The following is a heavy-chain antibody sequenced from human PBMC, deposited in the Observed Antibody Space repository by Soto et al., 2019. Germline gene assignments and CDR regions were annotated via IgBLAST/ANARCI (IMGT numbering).Heavy chain of an antibody. Sequence: GGSLRLSCAASGFTFSSYAMSWVRQAPGKGLEWVSAISGSGGSTYYADSVKGRFTIPRDNSKNTLYLQMNSLRAEDTAVYYCAKAGDSSGYYQRVFDYWGQGTLVTVSS. V-gene: IGHV3-23*01. CDR1: GFTFSSYA. CDR2: ISGSGGST. D-gene: IGHD3-22*01. CDR3: AKAGDSSGYYQRVFDY. J-gene: IGHJ4*02.